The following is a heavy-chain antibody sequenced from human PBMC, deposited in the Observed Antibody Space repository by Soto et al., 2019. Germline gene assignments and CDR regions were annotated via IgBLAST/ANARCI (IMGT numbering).Heavy chain of an antibody. CDR2: IYPSDSDT. D-gene: IGHD2-2*02. Sequence: PGESLKISCKGSGYNFASHWIGWVRQMPGKGLEWMGIIYPSDSDTRYSPSFQGQVTISADKSISTAYLQWSGLKASDTAIYYRARQGYCSTTACYTVDYWGQGTLVTVSS. J-gene: IGHJ4*02. CDR3: ARQGYCSTTACYTVDY. CDR1: GYNFASHW. V-gene: IGHV5-51*01.